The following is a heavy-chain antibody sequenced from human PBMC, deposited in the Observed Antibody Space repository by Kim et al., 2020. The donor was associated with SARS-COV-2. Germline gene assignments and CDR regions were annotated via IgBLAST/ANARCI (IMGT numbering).Heavy chain of an antibody. D-gene: IGHD6-13*01. CDR3: ASSAYLSQLVFFDY. CDR1: GYTFTSYA. V-gene: IGHV1-3*01. J-gene: IGHJ4*02. CDR2: INAGNGNT. Sequence: ASVKVSCKASGYTFTSYAMHWVRQAPGQRLEWMGWINAGNGNTKYSQKFQGRVTITRDTSASTAYMELSSLRSEDTAVYYCASSAYLSQLVFFDYWGQGTLVTVSS.